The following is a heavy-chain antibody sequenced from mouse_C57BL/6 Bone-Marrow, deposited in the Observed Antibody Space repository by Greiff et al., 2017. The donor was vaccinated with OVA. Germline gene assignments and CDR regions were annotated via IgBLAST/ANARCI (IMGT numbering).Heavy chain of an antibody. D-gene: IGHD1-1*01. J-gene: IGHJ4*01. V-gene: IGHV1-55*01. CDR3: ARPNYYGSSKNYAMDY. CDR1: GYTFTSYW. Sequence: VQLQQPGAELVKPGASVKMSCKASGYTFTSYWITWVKQRPGQGLEWIGDIYPGSGSTNYNEKFKSKATLTVDTSSSTAYMQLSSLTSEDSAVYYCARPNYYGSSKNYAMDYWGQGTSVTVSS. CDR2: IYPGSGST.